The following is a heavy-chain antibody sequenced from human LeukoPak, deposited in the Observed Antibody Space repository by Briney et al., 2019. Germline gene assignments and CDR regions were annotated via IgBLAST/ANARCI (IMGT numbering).Heavy chain of an antibody. CDR1: GFTFSSYS. CDR2: ISSSSSTI. J-gene: IGHJ4*02. D-gene: IGHD2-2*01. Sequence: GGSLRLSCAASGFTFSSYSMNWVRQAPGKGLEWVSYISSSSSTIYYADSVKGRFTISRDNAKNSLYLQMNSLRAEDTAVYYCASHYCSSTSCYPGAFDYWGQGTLVTVSS. V-gene: IGHV3-48*01. CDR3: ASHYCSSTSCYPGAFDY.